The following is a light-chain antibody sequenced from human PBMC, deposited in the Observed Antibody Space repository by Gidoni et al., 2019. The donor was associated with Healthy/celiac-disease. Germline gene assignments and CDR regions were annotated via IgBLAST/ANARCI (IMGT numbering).Light chain of an antibody. J-gene: IGLJ3*02. Sequence: QSVLTLPPSASGTPGQRVTIPCSGSSSNIGSNTVNWYQQLPGTAPKLLIYSNNPRPSGVPDRFSGSKSGTSASLAISGLQSEDEADYYCAAWDDSLNGSWVFGGGTKLTVL. V-gene: IGLV1-44*01. CDR2: SNN. CDR1: SSNIGSNT. CDR3: AAWDDSLNGSWV.